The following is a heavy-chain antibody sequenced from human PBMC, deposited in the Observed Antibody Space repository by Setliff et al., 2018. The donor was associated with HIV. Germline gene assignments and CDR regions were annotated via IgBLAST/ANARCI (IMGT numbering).Heavy chain of an antibody. J-gene: IGHJ3*02. V-gene: IGHV3-74*01. Sequence: GSLRLSCAASGFTFSGSWMHWVRQAPGEGLVWISRINSDGRSTIYADSVKGRFTISRDNAKNTLYLQLNSLRVEDTAVYFCASWRVPRDASGIWGLGTMVTVSS. D-gene: IGHD3-3*01. CDR3: ASWRVPRDASGI. CDR1: GFTFSGSW. CDR2: INSDGRST.